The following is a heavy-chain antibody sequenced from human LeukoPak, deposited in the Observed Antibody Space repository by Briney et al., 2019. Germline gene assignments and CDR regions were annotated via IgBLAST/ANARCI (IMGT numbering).Heavy chain of an antibody. CDR1: GFIFKKYW. CDR2: IKEDGSET. CDR3: AKATISGYFDY. D-gene: IGHD6-13*01. V-gene: IGHV3-7*01. Sequence: GGSLRLSCVASGFIFKKYWMNWVRQVPGKGLECLANIKEDGSETYYADSVKGRFTISRDNPKNLLFLQINSLRVEDTAVYYCAKATISGYFDYWGQGTLVTVSS. J-gene: IGHJ4*02.